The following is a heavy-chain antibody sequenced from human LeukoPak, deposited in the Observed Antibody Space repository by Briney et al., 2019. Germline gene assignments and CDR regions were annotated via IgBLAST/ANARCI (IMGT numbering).Heavy chain of an antibody. V-gene: IGHV3-15*01. CDR2: IRNDRIT. CDR1: GLTFSDAW. D-gene: IGHD5-12*01. CDR3: TWMATIFTVDY. Sequence: GGFLRLSCVLSGLTFSDAWMSWVRQAPGKGLEWVGRIRNDRITDYAAPVQGRFSISRDNSKNTFYLQMNSLRTEDTGMYFCTWMATIFTVDYWGQGTLVTVSS. J-gene: IGHJ4*02.